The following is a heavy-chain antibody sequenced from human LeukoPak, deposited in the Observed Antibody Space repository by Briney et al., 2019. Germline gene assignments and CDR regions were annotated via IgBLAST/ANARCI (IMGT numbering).Heavy chain of an antibody. Sequence: RTGGSLRLSCAASGNYLMHWVRQVPGKGLVWVSHINSDGSWTSYADSVKGRFTISKDNAKNTVYLQMNSLRAEDTALYYCVTAIRPFNSGNYYSCLDYWGQGTLVTVSS. CDR3: VTAIRPFNSGNYYSCLDY. J-gene: IGHJ4*01. V-gene: IGHV3-74*01. D-gene: IGHD3-22*01. CDR2: INSDGSWT. CDR1: GNYL.